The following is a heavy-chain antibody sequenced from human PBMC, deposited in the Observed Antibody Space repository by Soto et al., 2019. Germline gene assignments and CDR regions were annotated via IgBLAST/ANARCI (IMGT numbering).Heavy chain of an antibody. V-gene: IGHV3-15*01. J-gene: IGHJ4*02. CDR2: IKSKTDGGTT. D-gene: IGHD4-17*01. Sequence: EVQLVESGGGLVKPGGSLRLSCAASGFTFSNAWMSWVRQAPGKGLEWVGRIKSKTDGGTTDYAAPVKGRFTISRDDSKNTLYLQMNSLNTEDTAVYYCTIDVELAGLRNKYYFDYWGQGTLVTVSS. CDR1: GFTFSNAW. CDR3: TIDVELAGLRNKYYFDY.